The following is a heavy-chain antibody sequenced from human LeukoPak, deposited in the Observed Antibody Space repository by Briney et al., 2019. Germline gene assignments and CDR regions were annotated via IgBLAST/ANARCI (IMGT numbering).Heavy chain of an antibody. Sequence: GGSLRLSCAASGFTFRDYYMSWIRQAPGKGLEWVSYISSSGSTIYYADSVKGRFTISRDNAKNSLYLQMNSLRAEDTAVYYCARGYCSSTSCYDWYYYYGMDVWGQGTTVTVSS. D-gene: IGHD2-2*01. CDR1: GFTFRDYY. CDR3: ARGYCSSTSCYDWYYYYGMDV. V-gene: IGHV3-11*01. CDR2: ISSSGSTI. J-gene: IGHJ6*02.